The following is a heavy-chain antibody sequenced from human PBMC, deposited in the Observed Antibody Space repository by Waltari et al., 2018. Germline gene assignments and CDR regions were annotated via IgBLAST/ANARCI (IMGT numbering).Heavy chain of an antibody. CDR3: ARGPGDGYIDY. CDR2: ISYDGSNK. Sequence: QVQLVESGGGVVQPGRSLRLSCAASGFTFSRSAMPLARQAPGKGLEWVAVISYDGSNKYYADSVKGRFTISRDNSKNTLYLQMNSLRAEDTAVYYCARGPGDGYIDYWGQGTLVTVSS. J-gene: IGHJ4*02. D-gene: IGHD2-21*01. V-gene: IGHV3-30-3*01. CDR1: GFTFSRSA.